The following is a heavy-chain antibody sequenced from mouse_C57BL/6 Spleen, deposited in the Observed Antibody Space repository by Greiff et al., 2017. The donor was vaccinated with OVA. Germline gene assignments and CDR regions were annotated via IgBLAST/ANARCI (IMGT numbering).Heavy chain of an antibody. J-gene: IGHJ4*01. CDR2: IYPRSGNT. CDR3: ARGDYGGYAMDY. D-gene: IGHD1-1*01. V-gene: IGHV1-81*01. Sequence: QVQLQQSGAELARPGASVKLSCKASGYTFTSYGISWVKQRTGQGLEWIGEIYPRSGNTYYNEKFKGKATLTADKSSSTAYMELRSLTSEDSAVYFCARGDYGGYAMDYWGQGTSVTVSS. CDR1: GYTFTSYG.